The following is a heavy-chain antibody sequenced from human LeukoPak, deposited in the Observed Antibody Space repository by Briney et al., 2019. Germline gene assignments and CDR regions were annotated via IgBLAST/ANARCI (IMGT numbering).Heavy chain of an antibody. D-gene: IGHD3-22*01. CDR3: ARKGATMIPWYFDL. J-gene: IGHJ2*01. Sequence: SETLSLTCTVSGGSISSYSWSWIRQHAGKGLEWIGRIYTSGSTNYNPSLKSRVTISVDKSKNQFSLKLSSVTAADTAVYYCARKGATMIPWYFDLWGRGTLVTAPS. CDR1: GGSISSYS. CDR2: IYTSGST. V-gene: IGHV4-4*07.